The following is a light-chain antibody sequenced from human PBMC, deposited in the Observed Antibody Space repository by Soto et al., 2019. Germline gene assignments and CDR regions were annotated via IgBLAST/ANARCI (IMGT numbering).Light chain of an antibody. J-gene: IGLJ1*01. Sequence: QSALTQPASVSGSPGQSITISCTGTSSDVGGYNYVSWYQQHPGKAPKLMIYDVSNRPSGVSNRFSGSKSGNTASLTISGLQAEYVADYSCSSYTSSSTLGFGTGTKLTVL. CDR2: DVS. V-gene: IGLV2-14*01. CDR3: SSYTSSSTLG. CDR1: SSDVGGYNY.